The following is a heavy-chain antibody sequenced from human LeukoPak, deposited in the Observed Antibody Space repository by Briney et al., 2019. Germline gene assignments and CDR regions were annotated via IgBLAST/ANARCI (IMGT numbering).Heavy chain of an antibody. D-gene: IGHD2-15*01. CDR1: GGSISSSSYY. Sequence: SETLSLTCTVSGGSISSSSYYWGWIRQPPGKGLEWIGSIYYSGSTYYNPSLKSRVTISVDTSKNQFSLKLSSVTAADTAVYYCASVVANWFDPWGQGTLVTVSS. J-gene: IGHJ5*02. CDR3: ASVVANWFDP. CDR2: IYYSGST. V-gene: IGHV4-39*07.